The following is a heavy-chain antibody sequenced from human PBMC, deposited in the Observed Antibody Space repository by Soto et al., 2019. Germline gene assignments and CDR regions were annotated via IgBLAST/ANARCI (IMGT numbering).Heavy chain of an antibody. V-gene: IGHV4-39*01. CDR2: IYYSGST. CDR3: AAQGREMTTVTTVDY. CDR1: GGSISSSSYY. J-gene: IGHJ4*02. Sequence: SETLSLTCTVSGGSISSSSYYWGWIRQPPGKGLEWIGSIYYSGSTYYNPSLKSRVTISVDTSKNQFSLKLSSVTAADTAVYYCAAQGREMTTVTTVDYWGQGTLVTVSS. D-gene: IGHD4-17*01.